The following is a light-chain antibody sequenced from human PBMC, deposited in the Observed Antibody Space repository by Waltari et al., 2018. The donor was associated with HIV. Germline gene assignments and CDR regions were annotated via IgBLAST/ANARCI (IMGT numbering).Light chain of an antibody. J-gene: IGLJ3*02. CDR3: AAWDDSLSGKWV. CDR2: RNN. Sequence: QSLLTQPPSASGTPGQRVTISCSGSSSNIGSNFVYWYQQLPGTAPKLLIYRNNQRPSGVPDRFSGSKSSTSASLAISGLRSEDEADFYCAAWDDSLSGKWVFGGGTKLTVL. CDR1: SSNIGSNF. V-gene: IGLV1-47*01.